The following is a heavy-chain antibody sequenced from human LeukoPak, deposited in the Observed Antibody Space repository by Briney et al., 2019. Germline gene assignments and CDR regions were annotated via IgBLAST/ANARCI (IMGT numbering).Heavy chain of an antibody. V-gene: IGHV4-4*07. Sequence: GSLRLSCAASGFTFSSYAMSWIRQPAGKGLEWIGRIYTSGSTNYNPSLKSRVTISVDTSKNQFSLKLSSVTAADTAVYYCARDIVVVPTPSYYYYYYYMDVWGKGTTVTVSS. J-gene: IGHJ6*03. CDR2: IYTSGST. CDR1: GFTFSSYA. CDR3: ARDIVVVPTPSYYYYYYYMDV. D-gene: IGHD2-2*01.